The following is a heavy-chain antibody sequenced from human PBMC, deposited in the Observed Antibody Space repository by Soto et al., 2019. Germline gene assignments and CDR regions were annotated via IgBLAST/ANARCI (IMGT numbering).Heavy chain of an antibody. V-gene: IGHV4-34*01. Sequence: SETLSLTCAVYGGSFSGYYWSWIRQPPGKGLEWIGEINHSGSTNYNPSLKSRVTISVDTSKNQFSLKLSSVTAADTAVYYRARGSGITIFGVVIRHWFDPWGQGTLVTVSS. CDR1: GGSFSGYY. CDR2: INHSGST. J-gene: IGHJ5*02. CDR3: ARGSGITIFGVVIRHWFDP. D-gene: IGHD3-3*01.